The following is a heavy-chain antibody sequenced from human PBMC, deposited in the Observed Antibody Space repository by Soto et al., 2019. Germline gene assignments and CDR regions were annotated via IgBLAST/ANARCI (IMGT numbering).Heavy chain of an antibody. CDR1: GFTFSTYA. CDR2: MSNDGTNK. J-gene: IGHJ4*02. Sequence: QVQLVESGGGAVQPGRSLRLSCAASGFTFSTYAMHWVRQAPGKGLEWVAFMSNDGTNKYYADSVKGRFTISRDNSKNTLYLQMNSLRTEDTAVYYCARELISSTSPVEFDSWGQGTLVTVSS. D-gene: IGHD6-13*01. V-gene: IGHV3-30-3*01. CDR3: ARELISSTSPVEFDS.